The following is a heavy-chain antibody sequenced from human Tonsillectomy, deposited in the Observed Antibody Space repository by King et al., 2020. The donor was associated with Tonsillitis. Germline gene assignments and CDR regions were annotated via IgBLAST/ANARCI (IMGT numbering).Heavy chain of an antibody. Sequence: VQLVESGGGVVQPGRSLRLSCAASGFSFSSHAMHWVRQAPGKGLEWVAVISNDGNKKYYGDSAKGRFTISRDNSKNTLYLQMNSLRAEDTAVFYCAKDYGTGTYYYYYMDVWGKGTTVTVS. CDR2: ISNDGNKK. J-gene: IGHJ6*03. CDR3: AKDYGTGTYYYYYMDV. D-gene: IGHD3/OR15-3a*01. V-gene: IGHV3-30*04. CDR1: GFSFSSHA.